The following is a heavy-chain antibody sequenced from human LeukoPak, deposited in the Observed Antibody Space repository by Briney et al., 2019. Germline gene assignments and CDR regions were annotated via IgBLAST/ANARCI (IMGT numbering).Heavy chain of an antibody. J-gene: IGHJ4*02. V-gene: IGHV4-39*07. CDR3: ARDLGAIGFGSELDY. CDR2: IYYSGST. D-gene: IGHD3-10*01. Sequence: PSETLSLTCTVSGGSISSSSYYWGWIRQPPGKGLEWIGSIYYSGSTYYNPSLKSRVTISVDTSKNQFSLKLSSVTAADTAVYYCARDLGAIGFGSELDYWGQGTLVTVSS. CDR1: GGSISSSSYY.